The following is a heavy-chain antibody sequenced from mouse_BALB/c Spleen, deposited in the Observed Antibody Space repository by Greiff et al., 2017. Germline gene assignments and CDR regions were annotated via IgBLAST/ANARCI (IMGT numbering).Heavy chain of an antibody. J-gene: IGHJ2*01. CDR1: GFSLTCYG. D-gene: IGHD2-14*01. V-gene: IGHV2-9*02. Sequence: VKLVESGPGLVAPSQSLSITCTVSGFSLTCYGVHWVRQPPGKGLEWLGVIWAGGSTDYNSALMSRLSISKDNSKSQVFLKMNRLQTDHTAMYYCARVALGPGCRYYFDYWDQGTTLTVSS. CDR2: IWAGGST. CDR3: ARVALGPGCRYYFDY.